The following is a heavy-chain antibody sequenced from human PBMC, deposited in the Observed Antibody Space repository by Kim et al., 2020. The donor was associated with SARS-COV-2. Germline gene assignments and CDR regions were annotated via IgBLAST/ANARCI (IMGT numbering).Heavy chain of an antibody. Sequence: SETLSLTCTVSGGSISSSSYYWGWIRQPPGKGLEWIGSIYYSGSTYYNPSLKSRVTISVDTSKNQFSLKLSSVTAADTAVYYCARFGEEGSSGWDDYWGQGTLVTVSS. CDR3: ARFGEEGSSGWDDY. V-gene: IGHV4-39*01. D-gene: IGHD6-19*01. CDR1: GGSISSSSYY. CDR2: IYYSGST. J-gene: IGHJ4*02.